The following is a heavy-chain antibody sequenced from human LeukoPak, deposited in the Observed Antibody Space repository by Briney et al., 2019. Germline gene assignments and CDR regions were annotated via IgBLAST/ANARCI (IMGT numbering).Heavy chain of an antibody. CDR1: RGSIATTTFY. CDR3: ARGGDGAFDY. V-gene: IGHV4-39*07. J-gene: IGHJ4*02. D-gene: IGHD4/OR15-4a*01. CDR2: IYYSGST. Sequence: KPSETLSLTCSVSRGSIATTTFYWGWLRQPPGKGLEWIGSIYYSGSTYYNPSLKSRVTISVDTSKNQFSLKLSSVTAADTAVYYCARGGDGAFDYWGQGTLVTVSS.